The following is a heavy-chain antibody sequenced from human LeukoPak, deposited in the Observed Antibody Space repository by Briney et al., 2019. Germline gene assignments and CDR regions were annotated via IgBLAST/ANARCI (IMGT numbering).Heavy chain of an antibody. J-gene: IGHJ6*02. D-gene: IGHD3-22*01. CDR2: IYPGDSDT. CDR3: ARLMGATYYYDSSGYYVPYYYYGMDV. Sequence: GESLKISCKGSGYSFTSYWIGWVRQMPGKGLEWMGIIYPGDSDTRYSPSFQGQVTISADKSISTAYLQWSSLKVSDTAMYYCARLMGATYYYDSSGYYVPYYYYGMDVWGQGTTVTVSS. CDR1: GYSFTSYW. V-gene: IGHV5-51*01.